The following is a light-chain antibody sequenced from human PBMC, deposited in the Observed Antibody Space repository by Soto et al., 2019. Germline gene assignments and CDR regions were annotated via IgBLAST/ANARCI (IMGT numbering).Light chain of an antibody. Sequence: EIVMTQSPATLSVSPGERATLSCRASQSVSSNLAWYQQKPGQAPRLLIYGASTRDTGIPARFSGSGSGPEFTLTISSLQSEDFAVYSCQQYNNWLRTFGQGTKVDIK. J-gene: IGKJ1*01. CDR1: QSVSSN. CDR3: QQYNNWLRT. V-gene: IGKV3-15*01. CDR2: GAS.